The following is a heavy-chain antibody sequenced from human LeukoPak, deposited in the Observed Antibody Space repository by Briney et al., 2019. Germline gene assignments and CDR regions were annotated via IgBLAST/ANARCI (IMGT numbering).Heavy chain of an antibody. D-gene: IGHD6-13*01. CDR1: GGSISSYY. CDR2: IYYSGST. CDR3: AREQQLVHGWFDP. V-gene: IGHV4-59*12. Sequence: SETLPLTCTVSGGSISSYYWSWIRQPPGKGLEWIGYIYYSGSTNYNPSLKSRVTISVDTSKNQFSLKLSSVTAADTAVYYCAREQQLVHGWFDPWGQGTLVTVSS. J-gene: IGHJ5*02.